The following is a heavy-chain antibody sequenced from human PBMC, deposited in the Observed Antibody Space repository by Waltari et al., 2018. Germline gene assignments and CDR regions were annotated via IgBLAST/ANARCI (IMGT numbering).Heavy chain of an antibody. D-gene: IGHD2-15*01. Sequence: ELQLMDSGGGLVQLGESLRLACGASASPSHRYSSHWVRQAPGKGLEWGSSISTSGSYRYYADPVKGRFTISRDNAKNSLSLQMTHLRVEDTALYYCARDAEDIVESGAFDIWGQGTVVTVSS. V-gene: IGHV3-21*01. CDR1: ASPSHRYS. J-gene: IGHJ3*02. CDR2: ISTSGSYR. CDR3: ARDAEDIVESGAFDI.